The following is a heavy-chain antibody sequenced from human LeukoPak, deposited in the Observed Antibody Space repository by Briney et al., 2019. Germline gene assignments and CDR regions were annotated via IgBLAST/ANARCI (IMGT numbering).Heavy chain of an antibody. D-gene: IGHD2-2*01. J-gene: IGHJ4*02. Sequence: ASVKVSCKASGYTFTSYDINWVRQATGQGLEWMGWMNPNSGNTGYAQKFQGRVTMTTDTSTSTAYMELRSLRSDDTAVYYCARAGPTGYCSSTSCLDYWGQGTLVTVSS. CDR3: ARAGPTGYCSSTSCLDY. CDR2: MNPNSGNT. V-gene: IGHV1-8*02. CDR1: GYTFTSYD.